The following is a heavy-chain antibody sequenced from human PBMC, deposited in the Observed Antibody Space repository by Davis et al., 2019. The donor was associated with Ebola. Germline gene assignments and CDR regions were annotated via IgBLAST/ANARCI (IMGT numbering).Heavy chain of an antibody. CDR3: AKDIFGHDSGSFLNPFDY. V-gene: IGHV3-53*04. D-gene: IGHD1-26*01. J-gene: IGHJ4*02. CDR2: IYSGGST. Sequence: GESLKISCVASGFTVSSDYMSWVRQAPGKGLEWVSVIYSGGSTYYADSVKGRFTISRHSSENTVFLQMNSLRPDDTAVYYCAKDIFGHDSGSFLNPFDYWGQGTLVTVSS. CDR1: GFTVSSDY.